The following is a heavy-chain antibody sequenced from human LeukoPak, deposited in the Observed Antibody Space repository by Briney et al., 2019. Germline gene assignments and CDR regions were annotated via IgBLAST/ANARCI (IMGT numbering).Heavy chain of an antibody. CDR1: GGSFSGYY. V-gene: IGHV4-34*01. CDR3: ARALGSGSYYSKGDYFDY. Sequence: SETLSLTCAVYGGSFSGYYWSWIRQPPGKGLEWIGEINHSGSTNYNPSLKSRVTISVDTSKNQFSLKLSSVTAADTAVYYCARALGSGSYYSKGDYFDYWGQGTLVTVSS. J-gene: IGHJ4*02. CDR2: INHSGST. D-gene: IGHD3-10*01.